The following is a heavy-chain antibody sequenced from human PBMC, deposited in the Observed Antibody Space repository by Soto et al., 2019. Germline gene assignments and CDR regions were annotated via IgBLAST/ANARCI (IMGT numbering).Heavy chain of an antibody. CDR2: ISVAGNP. CDR3: AREIEATGYWYFDL. CDR1: GFNFGGFA. J-gene: IGHJ2*01. D-gene: IGHD1-1*01. Sequence: GGSLRLSCAASGFNFGGFAMYWVRQAPGKGLEWVSAISVAGNPHYSDSVQGRFAISRENAKNSLYLQMNSLRVGDTAVYYCAREIEATGYWYFDLWGRGTLVTVSS. V-gene: IGHV3-13*05.